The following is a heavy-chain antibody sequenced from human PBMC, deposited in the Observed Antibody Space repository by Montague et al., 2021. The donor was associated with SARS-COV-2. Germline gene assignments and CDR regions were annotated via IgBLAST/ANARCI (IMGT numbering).Heavy chain of an antibody. CDR2: IYVNGRIFISGRT. Sequence: TLSLTCSVSGGSISSGSYYWSWIRQPAGKGLEWIGRIYVNGRIFISGRTKYNPSLKSRVIISLDTSKNQFSLKLSSVTAADTAVYYCVSSVGSIEMSATNFDYGGQGTLVPVSS. D-gene: IGHD5-24*01. CDR1: GGSISSGSYY. CDR3: VSSVGSIEMSATNFDY. V-gene: IGHV4-61*02. J-gene: IGHJ4*02.